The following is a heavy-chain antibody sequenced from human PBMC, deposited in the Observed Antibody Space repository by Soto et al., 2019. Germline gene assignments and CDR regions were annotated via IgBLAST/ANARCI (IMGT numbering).Heavy chain of an antibody. V-gene: IGHV1-18*01. CDR3: AREMAGLGGEYDY. J-gene: IGHJ4*02. CDR1: GYTFTKYG. CDR2: ISGSSGNA. Sequence: QVQLVQSGAEVKNPGASVKVSCKTSGYTFTKYGVGWVRQAPGQGLEWMGWISGSSGNANCAEKVQGRITLTTDTSTSTAYIELRSLRSDDTAVYYCAREMAGLGGEYDYWGQGTLVTVSS. D-gene: IGHD3-16*01.